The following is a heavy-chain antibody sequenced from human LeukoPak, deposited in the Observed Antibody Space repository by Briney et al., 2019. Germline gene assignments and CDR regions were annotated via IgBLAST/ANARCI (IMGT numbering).Heavy chain of an antibody. V-gene: IGHV4-39*01. Sequence: SETLSLTCTVSGGSISSSSYYWGWIRPPPGKGLEWVGSIYYSGRTYYNPSLESRVTLSIDTTNNQISLKLSSVTAADTAVYYCASGHYYDSSGYYRNCGQGTLVTVSS. J-gene: IGHJ4*02. CDR1: GGSISSSSYY. CDR3: ASGHYYDSSGYYRN. CDR2: IYYSGRT. D-gene: IGHD3-22*01.